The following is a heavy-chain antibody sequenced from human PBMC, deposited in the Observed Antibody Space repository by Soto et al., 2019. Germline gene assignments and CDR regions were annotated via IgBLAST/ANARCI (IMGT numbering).Heavy chain of an antibody. CDR1: GFTFSRFG. J-gene: IGHJ4*01. CDR2: ISGFNGAT. CDR3: AILYSSGCRRSYYAY. Sequence: GSSVKVSCKDSGFTFSRFGISWVRQAPGQGLEWMGWISGFNGATNYAQKFQDRISMTTDTAKTTAYLELKSLRSDDTAVYYCAILYSSGCRRSYYAYRGHGSLVTVSP. D-gene: IGHD6-19*01. V-gene: IGHV1-18*01.